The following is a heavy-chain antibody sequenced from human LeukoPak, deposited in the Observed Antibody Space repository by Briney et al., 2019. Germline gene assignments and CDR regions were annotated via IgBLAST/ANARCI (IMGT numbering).Heavy chain of an antibody. D-gene: IGHD6-6*01. CDR1: GFTFSSYG. J-gene: IGHJ4*02. CDR3: ARERIAATPFDY. Sequence: PGGSLRLSCAASGFTFSSYGMHWARQAPGKGLEWVAVIWYDGSNKYYADSVKGRFTISRDNSKNTLYLQMNSLRAEDTAVYYCARERIAATPFDYWGQGTLVTVSS. CDR2: IWYDGSNK. V-gene: IGHV3-33*01.